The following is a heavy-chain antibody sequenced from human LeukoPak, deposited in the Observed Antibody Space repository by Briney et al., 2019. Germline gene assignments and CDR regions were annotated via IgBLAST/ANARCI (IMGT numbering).Heavy chain of an antibody. V-gene: IGHV3-7*01. CDR1: GFTFSSHW. J-gene: IGHJ4*02. Sequence: PGGSLRLSCAASGFTFSSHWMSWVRQAPGKGLEWVANIKKDGSEKYYVDAVKGRFTISRDNAKTSLYLQMNSLRAEDTAVYYCARNELAPGFDYWGQGTLVTVSS. CDR3: ARNELAPGFDY. CDR2: IKKDGSEK. D-gene: IGHD6-6*01.